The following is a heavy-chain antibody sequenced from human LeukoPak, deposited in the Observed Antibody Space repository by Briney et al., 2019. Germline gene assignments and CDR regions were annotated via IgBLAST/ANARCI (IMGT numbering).Heavy chain of an antibody. CDR3: VRGLPATLDY. CDR2: INPSATT. CDR1: GYIFTNYY. V-gene: IGHV1-46*03. Sequence: GASVKVSCKASGYIFTNYYMYWVRQAPGQGLEWMGLINPSATTSYAHKFQGRVTMTRDTSTSTVYMELSSLRSEDTAVYYCVRGLPATLDYWGQGTLVTVSS. D-gene: IGHD5-18*01. J-gene: IGHJ4*02.